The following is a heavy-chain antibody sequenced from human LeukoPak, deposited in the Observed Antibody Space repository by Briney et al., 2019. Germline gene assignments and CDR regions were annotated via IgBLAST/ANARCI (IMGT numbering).Heavy chain of an antibody. CDR1: GFTVSNSY. Sequence: GGSLRLSCAASGFTVSNSYMSWVRQAPGKGLEWVSMIYVGGSTFYAGSVKGRFTISRDNSKNTLYLQMDSLRAEATAIYYCTRAALNDYAANWGQGSLVTVSS. CDR2: IYVGGST. CDR3: TRAALNDYAAN. V-gene: IGHV3-53*01. D-gene: IGHD4-17*01. J-gene: IGHJ4*02.